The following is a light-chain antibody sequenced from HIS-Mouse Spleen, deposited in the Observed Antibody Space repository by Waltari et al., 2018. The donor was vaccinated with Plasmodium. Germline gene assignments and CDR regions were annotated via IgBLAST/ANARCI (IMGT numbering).Light chain of an antibody. CDR1: SSTIGSNT. Sequence: QSVLTQPPSASGTPGQRVTISCSGSSSTIGSNTVNWYQQLPGTAPKLHIYNNNQPASGVPDRFSGSKSGTSAALDISGLQSEDEADYYCAAWDDSLNGPVFGGGTKLTVL. J-gene: IGLJ3*02. CDR2: NNN. V-gene: IGLV1-44*01. CDR3: AAWDDSLNGPV.